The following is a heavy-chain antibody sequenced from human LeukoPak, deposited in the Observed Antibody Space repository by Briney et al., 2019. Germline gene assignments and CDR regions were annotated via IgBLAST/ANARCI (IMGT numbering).Heavy chain of an antibody. J-gene: IGHJ4*02. V-gene: IGHV3-48*03. CDR2: INSRASTI. CDR1: GFTFNSYE. CDR3: ARDSASDY. D-gene: IGHD6-25*01. Sequence: GGSLRLSCAASGFTFNSYEMNWVRQAPGKGLEWVAYINSRASTIYYADSVKGRFTISRDNAKNSLYLQMNSLRGEDTAVYYCARDSASDYWGQGTLVTVSS.